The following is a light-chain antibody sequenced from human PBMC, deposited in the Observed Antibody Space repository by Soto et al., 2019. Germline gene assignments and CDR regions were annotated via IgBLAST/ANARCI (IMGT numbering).Light chain of an antibody. V-gene: IGKV3D-15*01. CDR2: YSS. J-gene: IGKJ1*01. Sequence: MMTQSPDTVCVTPGETVTLSCGASRSVPTNVGWYQQRHGQAPRRIKHYSSSKASDIPARYSGSGGGTNFTLAIKGRETEDFAVYYCQRYACWPETLGQGTKVDIK. CDR3: QRYACWPET. CDR1: RSVPTN.